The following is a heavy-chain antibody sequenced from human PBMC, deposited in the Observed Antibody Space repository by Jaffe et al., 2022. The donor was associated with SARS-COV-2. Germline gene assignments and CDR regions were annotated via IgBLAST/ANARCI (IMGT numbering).Heavy chain of an antibody. V-gene: IGHV1-18*01. CDR2: ISGDNANT. CDR1: GYSFNSYG. Sequence: VQLVQSGAEVKKPGASVKVSCQASGYSFNSYGISWVRQAPGQGLEWMGWISGDNANTEYAQNLQGRVTMTTDTSTSTAYMELRSLTSDDTAVYYCARGAGVDPICYWGQGTLVTVSS. J-gene: IGHJ4*02. D-gene: IGHD5-12*01. CDR3: ARGAGVDPICY.